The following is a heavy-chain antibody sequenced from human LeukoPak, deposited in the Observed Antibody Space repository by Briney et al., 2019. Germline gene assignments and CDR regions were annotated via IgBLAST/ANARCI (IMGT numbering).Heavy chain of an antibody. V-gene: IGHV4-59*12. J-gene: IGHJ4*02. CDR3: ATCGIAVAGTFDY. D-gene: IGHD6-19*01. CDR2: IYYSGST. Sequence: SETLSLTCTVSGGSISSSYWSWIRQPPGKGLEWIGYIYYSGSTNYNPSFKSRVAISVDTSKNQFSLKLSSVTAAVKAVYYCATCGIAVAGTFDYWGQGTLVTVSS. CDR1: GGSISSSY.